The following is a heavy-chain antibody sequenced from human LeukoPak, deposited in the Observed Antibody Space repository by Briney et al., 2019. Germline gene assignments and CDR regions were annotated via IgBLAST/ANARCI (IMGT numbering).Heavy chain of an antibody. CDR3: AKLPYGSVDY. V-gene: IGHV3-11*01. CDR2: ISTSGSNT. J-gene: IGHJ4*01. CDR1: GFTFSDYY. D-gene: IGHD3-10*01. Sequence: GGSLRLSCAASGFTFSDYYMSWIRQAPGKGLEWVSYISTSGSNTYYADSVKGRFTISRDNSKSTLYLHMNSLRADDTAIYYCAKLPYGSVDYWGQGTLVTVSS.